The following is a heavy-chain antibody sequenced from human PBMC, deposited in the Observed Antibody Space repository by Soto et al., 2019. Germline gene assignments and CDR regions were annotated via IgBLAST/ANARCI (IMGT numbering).Heavy chain of an antibody. D-gene: IGHD3-10*01. Sequence: QVLLVQSGPEVKKPGASVKVSCKASGGTFNNYAINWVRQAPGKGLEWMGGIIPTFGTGNHAPTCQGRVTITADEYTTTAYMALNSLRSEDTDIYYCASCDGTMVRGGRSSRYEMNVWGQGTTVIVSS. CDR2: IIPTFGTG. CDR1: GGTFNNYA. J-gene: IGHJ6*02. CDR3: ASCDGTMVRGGRSSRYEMNV. V-gene: IGHV1-69*01.